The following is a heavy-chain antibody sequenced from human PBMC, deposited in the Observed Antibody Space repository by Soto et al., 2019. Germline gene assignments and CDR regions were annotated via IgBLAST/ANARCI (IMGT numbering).Heavy chain of an antibody. Sequence: EVQLVESGGGLVQPGGSLRLSCAASGFTFSNYDMHWVRQVTGKGLEWVSTIGTAGDTYYPGSVKGRFTVSRENARNSFYLQMNSLRAEDTAVYYCARGRLISLYYFDYWGRGTLVTVSS. CDR2: IGTAGDT. V-gene: IGHV3-13*01. J-gene: IGHJ4*02. CDR1: GFTFSNYD. D-gene: IGHD2-15*01. CDR3: ARGRLISLYYFDY.